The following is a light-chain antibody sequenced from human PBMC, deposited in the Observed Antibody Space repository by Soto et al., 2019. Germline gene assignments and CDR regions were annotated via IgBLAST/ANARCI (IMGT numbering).Light chain of an antibody. CDR2: EAS. Sequence: QSVLTQPASVSGSPGQSITISCTVTGSDVRTYNLVSWYQQHPGKVPKLIIYEASKRPSGVSNRFSGSQPGNAAYLTVSGIQAEDEAYYSCCSSAGDKHYVFGYGTKVTV. V-gene: IGLV2-23*01. CDR3: CSSAGDKHYV. J-gene: IGLJ1*01. CDR1: GSDVRTYNL.